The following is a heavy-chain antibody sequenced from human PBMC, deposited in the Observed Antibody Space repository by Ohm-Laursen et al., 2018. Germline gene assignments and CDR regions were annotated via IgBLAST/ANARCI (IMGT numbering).Heavy chain of an antibody. V-gene: IGHV3-11*04. CDR2: ISSSGSTI. D-gene: IGHD1-1*01. CDR1: GFTFSDYY. J-gene: IGHJ5*02. Sequence: SLRLSCSASGFTFSDYYMSWIRQAPGKGLEWVSYISSSGSTIYYADSVKGRFTISRDNAKNSLYLQMNSLRAEDTAVYYCANSTGMSWMLFNWFDPWGQGTLVTVSS. CDR3: ANSTGMSWMLFNWFDP.